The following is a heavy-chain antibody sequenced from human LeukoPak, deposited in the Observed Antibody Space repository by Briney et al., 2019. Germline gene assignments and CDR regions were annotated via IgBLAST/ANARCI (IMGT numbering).Heavy chain of an antibody. Sequence: PSETLSLTCTVSGGSITSSGFYWGWIRQPPGKGLEWIGNIYYGGSAYYNPSLKSRVTISVDTSKNQFSLKLSSVTAADTAVYYCARQPNIVVVDNWFDPWGQGTLVAVSP. D-gene: IGHD2-15*01. CDR1: GGSITSSGFY. CDR2: IYYGGSA. CDR3: ARQPNIVVVDNWFDP. J-gene: IGHJ5*02. V-gene: IGHV4-39*07.